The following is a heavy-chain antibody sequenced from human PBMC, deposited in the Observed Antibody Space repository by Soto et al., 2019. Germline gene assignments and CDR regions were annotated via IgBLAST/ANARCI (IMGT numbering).Heavy chain of an antibody. CDR2: IYVTGAV. J-gene: IGHJ5*02. Sequence: SETLSLTCSVSGASLSSGNYYWSWIRQFPGKGLEWIGHIYVTGAVDYNPSLRDRITISQDTSERQFSLNLRLVTAADTAVYYCARLRIATNSYKWFDPWGQGTLVTVSS. CDR3: ARLRIATNSYKWFDP. D-gene: IGHD2-21*01. V-gene: IGHV4-31*03. CDR1: GASLSSGNYY.